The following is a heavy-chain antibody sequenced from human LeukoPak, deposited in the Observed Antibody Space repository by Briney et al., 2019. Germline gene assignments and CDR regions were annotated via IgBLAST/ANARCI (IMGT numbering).Heavy chain of an antibody. Sequence: PSETLSLTCTVYGGPFIGYYRSWIRQPPGKGLEWIGEINHSGSTNYNPSLKSRVTISVDTSKNQFSLKLSSVTAADTAVYYCARRFSDCSSTSCYADAFDIWGQGTMVTVSS. V-gene: IGHV4-34*01. J-gene: IGHJ3*02. CDR2: INHSGST. D-gene: IGHD2-2*01. CDR3: ARRFSDCSSTSCYADAFDI. CDR1: GGPFIGYY.